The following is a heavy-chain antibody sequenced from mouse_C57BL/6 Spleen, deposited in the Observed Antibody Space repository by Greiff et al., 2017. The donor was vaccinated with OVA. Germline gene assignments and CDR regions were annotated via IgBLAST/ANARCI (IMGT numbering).Heavy chain of an antibody. J-gene: IGHJ3*01. V-gene: IGHV1-64*01. CDR1: GYTFTSYW. CDR2: IHPNSGST. CDR3: ARDHLTWFAY. Sequence: VQLQQPGAELVKPGASVKLSCKASGYTFTSYWMHWVKQRPGQGLEWIGMIHPNSGSTNYNEKFKSKATLTVDKSSSTAYMQLSSLTSEDSAVYYCARDHLTWFAYWGQGTLVTVSA.